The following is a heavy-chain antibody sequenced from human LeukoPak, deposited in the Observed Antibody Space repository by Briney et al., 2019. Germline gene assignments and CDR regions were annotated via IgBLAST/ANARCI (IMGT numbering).Heavy chain of an antibody. CDR1: GGSISSSSYH. Sequence: SETLSLTCTVSGGSISSSSYHWGWIRQPPGKGLEWIGSIYHSGSTYYNPSLKSRVTISVDTSKNQFSLKLRSVTAADTAVYYCARVVQSTDSSGFYLPEYFQHWGQGTLVTVSS. CDR3: ARVVQSTDSSGFYLPEYFQH. D-gene: IGHD3-22*01. V-gene: IGHV4-39*07. CDR2: IYHSGST. J-gene: IGHJ1*01.